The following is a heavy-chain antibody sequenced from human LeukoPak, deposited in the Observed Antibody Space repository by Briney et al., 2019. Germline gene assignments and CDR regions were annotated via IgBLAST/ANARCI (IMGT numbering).Heavy chain of an antibody. J-gene: IGHJ4*02. D-gene: IGHD3-9*01. CDR1: GFTFSSYA. CDR3: ARDRDVLRYFDWTFGY. CDR2: ISYDGSNK. Sequence: SGGSLRLSCAASGFTFSSYAMHWVRQAPGKGLEWVAVISYDGSNKYYADSVKGRFTISRDNAKNSLYLQMNSLRAEDTAVYYCARDRDVLRYFDWTFGYWGQGTLVTVSS. V-gene: IGHV3-30-3*01.